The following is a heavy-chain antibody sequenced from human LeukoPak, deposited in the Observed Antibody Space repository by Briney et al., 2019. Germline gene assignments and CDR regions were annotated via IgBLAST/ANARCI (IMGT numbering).Heavy chain of an antibody. CDR3: ARHWTSWGWFDP. Sequence: SETLSLTCSVSGGSSSNYYWSWIRQPPGRGLEWIGYIYYSGSTNSNPPLKNRVTISVDTSKNQFSLKLRSVTAADTAVYYCARHWTSWGWFDPWGQGTLVTVSS. D-gene: IGHD3-16*01. CDR2: IYYSGST. CDR1: GGSSSNYY. V-gene: IGHV4-59*08. J-gene: IGHJ5*02.